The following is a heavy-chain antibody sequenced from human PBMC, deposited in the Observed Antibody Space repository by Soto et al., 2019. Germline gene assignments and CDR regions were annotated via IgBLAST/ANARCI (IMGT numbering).Heavy chain of an antibody. CDR1: GFTFSSFS. D-gene: IGHD3-10*01. J-gene: IGHJ6*03. CDR2: ISSGGEYT. CDR3: ARDFKESQYYYYCMDV. Sequence: EVQLVESGGGLVKPGGSLRLSCVVSGFTFSSFSMNWVGQAPGKGLGWVSSISSGGEYTYYADSVKGRFTISRDNAKNSVYLQMNSLTAEDTALYYCARDFKESQYYYYCMDVWGKGTTVTVSS. V-gene: IGHV3-21*06.